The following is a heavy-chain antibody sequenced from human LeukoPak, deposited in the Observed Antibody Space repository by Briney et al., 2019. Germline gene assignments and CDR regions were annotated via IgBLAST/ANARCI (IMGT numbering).Heavy chain of an antibody. V-gene: IGHV3-21*04. CDR1: GFTFSSYS. J-gene: IGHJ4*02. CDR2: ISSSSSYI. Sequence: GGSLRLSCAASGFTFSSYSMNWVRQAPGKGLEWVSSISSSSSYIYYADSVKGRFTISRDNSKNTLYLQMNSLRAEDTAVYYWAKGPTPGYRSYWGQGTLVTVSS. D-gene: IGHD5-12*01. CDR3: AKGPTPGYRSY.